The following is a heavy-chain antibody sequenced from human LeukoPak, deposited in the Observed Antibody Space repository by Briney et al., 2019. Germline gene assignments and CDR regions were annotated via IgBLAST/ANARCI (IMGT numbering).Heavy chain of an antibody. D-gene: IGHD6-13*01. Sequence: SETLSLTCTVSGGSISRYYWSWIRQPPGKGLEWIGYIYTSGSTNYNPSLKSRVTISVDTSKNQFSLTLSSVTAADTAVYYCARHEGHSSSWYWFDPWGQGTLVTVSS. V-gene: IGHV4-4*09. J-gene: IGHJ5*02. CDR2: IYTSGST. CDR3: ARHEGHSSSWYWFDP. CDR1: GGSISRYY.